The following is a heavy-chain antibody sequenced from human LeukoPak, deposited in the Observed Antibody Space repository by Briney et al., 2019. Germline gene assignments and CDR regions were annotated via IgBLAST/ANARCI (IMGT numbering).Heavy chain of an antibody. CDR1: GFTFSSYG. J-gene: IGHJ6*03. D-gene: IGHD2-2*02. CDR2: IWYDGSNK. V-gene: IGHV3-33*01. CDR3: ARGGMYCSSTSCYNYYYYYMDV. Sequence: GGSLRLSCAASGFTFSSYGMHWVRQAPGKGLEWVAVIWYDGSNKYYADSVKGRFTISRDNSKNTLYLQMNSLRAEDTAVYYCARGGMYCSSTSCYNYYYYYMDVWGKGTTVAVSS.